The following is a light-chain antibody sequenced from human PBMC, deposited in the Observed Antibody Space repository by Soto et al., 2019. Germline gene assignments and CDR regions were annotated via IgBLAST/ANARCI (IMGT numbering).Light chain of an antibody. V-gene: IGKV3-15*01. Sequence: EIGMTQSPATLSVSPGERATLSCRASQSVSSNLAWYQQKPGQAPRLLIYGASTRATGIPARFSGSGSGTEFTLTISSLQSEDFAVYYCQQYNNWSDTFGGGTKVEIK. CDR3: QQYNNWSDT. J-gene: IGKJ4*01. CDR1: QSVSSN. CDR2: GAS.